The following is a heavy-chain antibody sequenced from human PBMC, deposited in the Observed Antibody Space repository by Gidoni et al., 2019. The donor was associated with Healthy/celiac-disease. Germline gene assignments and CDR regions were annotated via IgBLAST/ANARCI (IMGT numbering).Heavy chain of an antibody. CDR1: GLPFSSYA. Sequence: EVQLLESGGGLVQPGGSLRLSCAASGLPFSSYALSWVRQAPGKGLEWVSAISGSGGSTYYADSVKGRFTISRDNSKNTLYLQMNSLRAEDTAVYYCAKVIVEYSSGWSPWGWFDPWGQGTLVTVSS. CDR2: ISGSGGST. CDR3: AKVIVEYSSGWSPWGWFDP. D-gene: IGHD6-19*01. V-gene: IGHV3-23*01. J-gene: IGHJ5*02.